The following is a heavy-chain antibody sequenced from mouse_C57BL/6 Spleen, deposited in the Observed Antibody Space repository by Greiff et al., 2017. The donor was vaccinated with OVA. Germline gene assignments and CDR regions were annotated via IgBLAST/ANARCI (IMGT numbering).Heavy chain of an antibody. J-gene: IGHJ1*03. Sequence: VQLQQPGAELVKPGASVKLSCKASGYTFTSYWMQWVKQRPGQGLEWIGEIDPSDSYTNYNQKFKGKATLTVDTSSSTAYMQLSSLTSEDSAVYYCARCPDYYGPHWYFDVWGTGTTVTVSS. D-gene: IGHD1-2*01. V-gene: IGHV1-50*01. CDR2: IDPSDSYT. CDR3: ARCPDYYGPHWYFDV. CDR1: GYTFTSYW.